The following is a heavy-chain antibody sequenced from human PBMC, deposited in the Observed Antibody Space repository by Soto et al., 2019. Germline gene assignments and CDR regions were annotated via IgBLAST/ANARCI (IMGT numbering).Heavy chain of an antibody. J-gene: IGHJ6*02. CDR3: ARDRKDGMDV. Sequence: ETLSLSCTGSGGSISSYYWRWIRQPAGKGLEWIGRIYTSGSTNYNPSLKSRVTMSVDTSKNQFSLKLSSVTAADTAVYYCARDRKDGMDVWGQGTTVTVSS. CDR1: GGSISSYY. CDR2: IYTSGST. V-gene: IGHV4-4*07.